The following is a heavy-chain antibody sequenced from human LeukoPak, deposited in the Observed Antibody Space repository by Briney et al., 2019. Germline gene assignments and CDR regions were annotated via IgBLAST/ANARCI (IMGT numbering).Heavy chain of an antibody. CDR3: ARGAGYNYPYYFDY. J-gene: IGHJ4*02. CDR1: GFTVSSNY. D-gene: IGHD5-24*01. V-gene: IGHV3-53*01. CDR2: IYGGGNI. Sequence: GGSLRPSCAASGFTVSSNYMNWVRQAPGKGLEWVSVIYGGGNIYYADSVKGRFTISRDNSKNTLYLQMNSLRAEDTAVYYCARGAGYNYPYYFDYWGQGTLVTVSS.